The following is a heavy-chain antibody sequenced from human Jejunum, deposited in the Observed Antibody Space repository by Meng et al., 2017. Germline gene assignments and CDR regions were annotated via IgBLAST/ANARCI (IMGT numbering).Heavy chain of an antibody. CDR1: GASISSGYW. CDR2: IHHGGDT. J-gene: IGHJ4*02. V-gene: IGHV4-4*02. Sequence: QGQLAGSGPGLVEPSGTLSLTCAVSGASISSGYWWSWVRQPPGKGLEWIGEIHHGGDTNYNPSLKSRVTISVDKSNNQYSLRLTSVTAADTAMYYCARNGAYSADHWGQGTLVTVSS. D-gene: IGHD2-15*01. CDR3: ARNGAYSADH.